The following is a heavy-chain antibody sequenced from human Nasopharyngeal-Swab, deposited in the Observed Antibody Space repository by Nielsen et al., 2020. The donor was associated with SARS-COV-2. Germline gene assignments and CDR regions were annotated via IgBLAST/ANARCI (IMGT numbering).Heavy chain of an antibody. J-gene: IGHJ4*02. CDR1: GFTFDDYA. CDR3: AKDTDPVAGPFDY. CDR2: ISWNSGSI. D-gene: IGHD6-19*01. Sequence: SCAASGFTFDDYAMHWVRQAPGKGLEWVSGISWNSGSIGYADSVKGRFTISRDNAKNSLYLQMNSLRAEDTALYYCAKDTDPVAGPFDYWGQGTLVTVSS. V-gene: IGHV3-9*01.